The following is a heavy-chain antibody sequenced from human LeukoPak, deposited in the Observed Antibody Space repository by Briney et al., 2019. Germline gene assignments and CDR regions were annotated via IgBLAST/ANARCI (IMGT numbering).Heavy chain of an antibody. D-gene: IGHD1-7*01. J-gene: IGHJ4*02. CDR3: ARDHFPDLELPIEVQSDF. CDR2: IKPDGSEK. Sequence: PGGSLRLSCAASGFTFSDYYMSWIRQAPGKGLEWVATIKPDGSEKYYVDSVKGRFTVSRDNAKNSLYLQMNSLRAEDTAVYYCARDHFPDLELPIEVQSDFWGQGTLVTVSS. V-gene: IGHV3-7*01. CDR1: GFTFSDYY.